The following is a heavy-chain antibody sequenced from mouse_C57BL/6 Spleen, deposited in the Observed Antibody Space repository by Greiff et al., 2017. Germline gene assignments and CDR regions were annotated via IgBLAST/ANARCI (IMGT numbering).Heavy chain of an antibody. Sequence: EVQLQEPGTVLARPGASVQMSCKTSGYTFTSYWMHWVKQRPGQGMEWIGAIYPGNSDTSYKQKFKGKAKLTAVTSASTAYMDLSSLTNEDSAVYYCPMTTVEGYYYAMGYRGQRASVTVSS. CDR3: PMTTVEGYYYAMGY. J-gene: IGHJ4*01. V-gene: IGHV1-5*01. CDR1: GYTFTSYW. D-gene: IGHD1-1*01. CDR2: IYPGNSDT.